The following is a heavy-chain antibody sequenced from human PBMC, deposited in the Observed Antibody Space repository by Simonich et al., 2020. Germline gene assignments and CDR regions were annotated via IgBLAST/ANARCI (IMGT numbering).Heavy chain of an antibody. V-gene: IGHV1-18*01. CDR2: ISAYKGNT. Sequence: QVQLVQSGAEVKKPGASVKVSCKASGYTFTSYGISWGRQAPGQGLEWMGRISAYKGNTNDEQKLQGRVTMTTDTSTSTAYMELRSLRSDDTAVYYCARSTTGTTAFDIWGQGTMVTVSS. CDR1: GYTFTSYG. D-gene: IGHD1-1*01. CDR3: ARSTTGTTAFDI. J-gene: IGHJ3*02.